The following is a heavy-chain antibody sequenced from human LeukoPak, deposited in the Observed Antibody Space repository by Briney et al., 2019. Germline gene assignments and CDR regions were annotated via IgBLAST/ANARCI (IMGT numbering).Heavy chain of an antibody. CDR3: ARGNILSGFCFDF. CDR2: IYYSGST. J-gene: IGHJ4*02. CDR1: GGSISSSSYY. D-gene: IGHD3-9*01. Sequence: SETLSLTCTVSGGSISSSSYYWGWIRQPPGKGLEWIGSIYYSGSTYYNPSLKSRVTISVDTSKNQFSLKLSSVTAAGTAVYYCARGNILSGFCFDFWGQGALVTVSS. V-gene: IGHV4-39*07.